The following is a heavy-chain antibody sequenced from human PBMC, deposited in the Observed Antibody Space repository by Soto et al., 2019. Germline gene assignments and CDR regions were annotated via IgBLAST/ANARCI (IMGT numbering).Heavy chain of an antibody. CDR2: INHSGST. V-gene: IGHV4-34*01. Sequence: QVQLQQWGAGLLKPSETLSLTCAVYGGSFSGYYWSWIRQPPGKGLEWIGEINHSGSTNYNPSLKSRVTISVDTSKNQFSLKLSSVTAADTAVYYCARTAAAAGHWFDPWGQGTLVTVSS. CDR1: GGSFSGYY. CDR3: ARTAAAAGHWFDP. D-gene: IGHD6-13*01. J-gene: IGHJ5*02.